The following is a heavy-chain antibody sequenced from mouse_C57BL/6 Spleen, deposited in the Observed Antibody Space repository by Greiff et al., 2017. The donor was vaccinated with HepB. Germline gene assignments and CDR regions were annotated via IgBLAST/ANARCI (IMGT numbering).Heavy chain of an antibody. Sequence: VQLQQSGAELVRPGASVKLSCTASGFNIKDYYMHWVKQRPEQGLEWIGRIDPEDGDTEYAPKFQGKATMTADTSSNTAYLQLSSLTSEDTAVYYCTYEPAYYSNYVHFDYWGQGTTLTVSS. CDR2: IDPEDGDT. CDR1: GFNIKDYY. V-gene: IGHV14-1*01. D-gene: IGHD2-5*01. CDR3: TYEPAYYSNYVHFDY. J-gene: IGHJ2*01.